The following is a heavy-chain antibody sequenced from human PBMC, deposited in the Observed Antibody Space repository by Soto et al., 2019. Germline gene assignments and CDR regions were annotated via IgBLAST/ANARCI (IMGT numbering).Heavy chain of an antibody. CDR1: GGSISSGDYY. CDR3: ANYLAAGSGSYFDY. V-gene: IGHV4-30-4*01. J-gene: IGHJ4*02. Sequence: TSETLSLTCTVSGGSISSGDYYWSWIRQPPGKGLEWIGYIYYSGSTYYNPSLKSRVTISVDTSKNQFSLKLSSVTAADTAVYYCANYLAAGSGSYFDYWGQGTLVTVSS. D-gene: IGHD3-10*01. CDR2: IYYSGST.